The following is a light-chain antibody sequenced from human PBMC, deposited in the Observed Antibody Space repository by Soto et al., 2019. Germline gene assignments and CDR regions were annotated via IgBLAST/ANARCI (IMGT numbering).Light chain of an antibody. CDR1: SSDVGGYNY. CDR2: EVT. J-gene: IGLJ1*01. CDR3: CSYAGSNNYYL. V-gene: IGLV2-14*01. Sequence: QSVLTQPASVSGSPGQSITISCTGTSSDVGGYNYVCWYKQHPGKAPRLMIYEVTNRPSGVSDRFSGSKSGNTASLTVSGLQADDEADYYCCSYAGSNNYYLFGPGTKVTVL.